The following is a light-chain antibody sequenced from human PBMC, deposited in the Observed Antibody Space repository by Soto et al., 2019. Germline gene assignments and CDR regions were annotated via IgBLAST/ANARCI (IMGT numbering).Light chain of an antibody. CDR1: KSTSKY. Sequence: DTQMTQSPSTLYASVGDRVAITCRASKSTSKYLAWYQHKPGKAPKFLIHDASSLESGVPLRFSGSGSGTEFTLIISSLQPDDFATYYCQQYETFSGTFGPGTKVDIK. CDR3: QQYETFSGT. CDR2: DAS. J-gene: IGKJ1*01. V-gene: IGKV1-5*01.